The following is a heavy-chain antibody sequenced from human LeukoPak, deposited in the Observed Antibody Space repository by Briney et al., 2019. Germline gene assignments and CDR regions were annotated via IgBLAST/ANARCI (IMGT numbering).Heavy chain of an antibody. D-gene: IGHD6-13*01. CDR2: IYYSGST. J-gene: IGHJ6*02. V-gene: IGHV4-31*03. CDR3: ARDHSIAEPYYYYGMDV. CDR1: GGSISSGGYY. Sequence: TTSQTLSLTCTVSGGSISSGGYYWSWIRQHPGKGLEWIGYIYYSGSTYYNPSLKSRVTISVDTSKNQFSLKLSSVTAADTAVYYCARDHSIAEPYYYYGMDVWGQGTTVTVSS.